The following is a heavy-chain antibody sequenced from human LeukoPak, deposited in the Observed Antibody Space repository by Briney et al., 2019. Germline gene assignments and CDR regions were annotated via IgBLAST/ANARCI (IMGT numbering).Heavy chain of an antibody. Sequence: KASETLSLTCTVSGGSISSSSYYWGWIRQPPGKGLEWIGSIYYSGSTYYNPSLKSRVTISVDTSKNQFSLKLSSVTAADTAVYYCARDTIGLVVPAAYIDYWGQGTLVTVSS. CDR2: IYYSGST. D-gene: IGHD2-2*01. J-gene: IGHJ4*02. CDR3: ARDTIGLVVPAAYIDY. V-gene: IGHV4-39*07. CDR1: GGSISSSSYY.